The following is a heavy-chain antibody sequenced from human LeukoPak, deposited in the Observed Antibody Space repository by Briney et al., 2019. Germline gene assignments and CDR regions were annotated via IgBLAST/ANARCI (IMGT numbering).Heavy chain of an antibody. V-gene: IGHV4-34*01. CDR2: INHSGST. J-gene: IGHJ4*02. CDR1: GGSFSGCY. D-gene: IGHD4-17*01. CDR3: ARGVFAPKVTKLGGVSH. Sequence: SETLSLTCAVYGGSFSGCYWSWLRQPPGKGLEWIGDINHSGSTNYNPSLKSRVTISVDTSKNQFSLKLSSVTAADTAVYYCARGVFAPKVTKLGGVSHWGQGTLVTVSS.